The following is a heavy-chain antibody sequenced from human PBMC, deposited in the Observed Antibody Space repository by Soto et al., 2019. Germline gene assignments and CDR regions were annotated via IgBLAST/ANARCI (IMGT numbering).Heavy chain of an antibody. V-gene: IGHV3-23*01. D-gene: IGHD4-17*01. CDR1: GITISNYP. CDR3: VKDDGGYPSTAPH. CDR2: ISGSGDRT. J-gene: IGHJ4*02. Sequence: EVQLLESGGGLVQPGGSLRLSCAASGITISNYPMSWVRQAPGKGLDWVSGISGSGDRTYYADSAKGRFTISKDISKNSLSLQLDSLGFEDTAVYFCVKDDGGYPSTAPHWGQGTLVTVSS.